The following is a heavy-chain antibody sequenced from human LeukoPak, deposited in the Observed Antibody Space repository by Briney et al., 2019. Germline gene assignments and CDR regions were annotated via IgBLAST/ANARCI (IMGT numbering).Heavy chain of an antibody. CDR2: IYSGGST. J-gene: IGHJ5*02. CDR1: GFTVSSNY. CDR3: ARASYYYDSSGYFWFDP. D-gene: IGHD3-22*01. Sequence: WSLRLSCAASGFTVSSNYMSWVRQAPGKGLEWVSVIYSGGSTYYADSVKGRVTITRDNSKNTLYLQMNSLRAEDTAVYYCARASYYYDSSGYFWFDPWGQGTLVTVSS. V-gene: IGHV3-53*01.